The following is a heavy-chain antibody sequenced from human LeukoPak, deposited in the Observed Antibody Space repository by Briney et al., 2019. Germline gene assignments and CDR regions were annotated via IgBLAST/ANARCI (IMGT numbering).Heavy chain of an antibody. Sequence: GESLKISCKGSGYSFTNYWIAWVRQMPGKGLEWMGIIFPGDSDTRYSPSFQGQVTISADKSISTAYLQWSSLKASDTAMYYCARQELSPAAGFDYWGQGTLVTVSS. CDR1: GYSFTNYW. D-gene: IGHD6-13*01. CDR2: IFPGDSDT. CDR3: ARQELSPAAGFDY. V-gene: IGHV5-51*01. J-gene: IGHJ4*02.